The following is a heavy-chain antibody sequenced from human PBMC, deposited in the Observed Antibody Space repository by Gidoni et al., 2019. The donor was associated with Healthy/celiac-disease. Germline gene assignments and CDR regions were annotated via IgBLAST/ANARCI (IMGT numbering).Heavy chain of an antibody. CDR1: GFTFDDYA. V-gene: IGHV3-9*01. CDR2: ISWNSGSI. Sequence: EVQLVESGGGLVQPGRSLRLSCAASGFTFDDYAMHWVRQAPGKGLEWVSGISWNSGSIGYADSVKGRFTISRDNAKNSLYLQMNSLRAEDTALYYCAKGATMVRGVITAWGQGTLVTVSS. J-gene: IGHJ4*02. CDR3: AKGATMVRGVITA. D-gene: IGHD3-10*01.